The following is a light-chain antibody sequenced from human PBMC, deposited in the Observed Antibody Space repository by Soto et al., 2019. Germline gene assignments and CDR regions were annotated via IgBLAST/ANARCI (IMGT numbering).Light chain of an antibody. J-gene: IGKJ4*01. CDR3: QHYVNWPLT. CDR1: QSVTSS. Sequence: EIVLTQSPGTLSLSPGERATLFCRASQSVTSSSIAWHQQKPGQAPRLLIYGTSIRATGVPARFSGSRSGAEFTLTISSLQSEDFAVYYCQHYVNWPLTFGGGTKVDIK. V-gene: IGKV3-15*01. CDR2: GTS.